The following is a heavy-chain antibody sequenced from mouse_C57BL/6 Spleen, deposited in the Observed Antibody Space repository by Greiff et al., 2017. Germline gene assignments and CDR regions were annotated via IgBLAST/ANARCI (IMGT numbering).Heavy chain of an antibody. CDR2: IDPETGGT. CDR3: TRYGNYSFAY. V-gene: IGHV1-15*01. Sequence: QVHVKQSGAELVRPGASVTLSCKASGYTFTDYEMHWVKQTPVHGLEWIGAIDPETGGTAYNQKFKGKAILTADKSSSTAYMELRSLTSEDSAVYYCTRYGNYSFAYWGQGTLVTVSA. CDR1: GYTFTDYE. J-gene: IGHJ3*01. D-gene: IGHD2-1*01.